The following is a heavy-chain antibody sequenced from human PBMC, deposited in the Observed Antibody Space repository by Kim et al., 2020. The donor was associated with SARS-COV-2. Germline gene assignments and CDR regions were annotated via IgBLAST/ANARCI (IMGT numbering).Heavy chain of an antibody. Sequence: GGSLRLSCAASGFTFSSYGMHWVRQAPGKGLEWVAVISYDGSNKYYADSVKGRFTISRDNSKNTLYLQMNSLRAEDTAVYYCAKTPEPPLLWFGELLWASDYWGQGTLVTDSS. CDR1: GFTFSSYG. D-gene: IGHD3-10*01. CDR2: ISYDGSNK. CDR3: AKTPEPPLLWFGELLWASDY. J-gene: IGHJ4*02. V-gene: IGHV3-30*18.